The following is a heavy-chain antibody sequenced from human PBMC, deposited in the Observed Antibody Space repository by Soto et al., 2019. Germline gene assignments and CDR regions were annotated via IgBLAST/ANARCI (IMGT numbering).Heavy chain of an antibody. J-gene: IGHJ5*02. CDR3: AANWVVAATHETRRWFDP. CDR1: GDSVSSNSAA. CDR2: TYYRSKWYN. V-gene: IGHV6-1*01. D-gene: IGHD2-15*01. Sequence: SQTLSLTCAISGDSVSSNSAAWNWIRQSPSRGLEWLGRTYYRSKWYNDYAVSVKSRITINPDTSKNQFSLQLNSVTPEDTAVYYCAANWVVAATHETRRWFDPWGQGTLVTVSS.